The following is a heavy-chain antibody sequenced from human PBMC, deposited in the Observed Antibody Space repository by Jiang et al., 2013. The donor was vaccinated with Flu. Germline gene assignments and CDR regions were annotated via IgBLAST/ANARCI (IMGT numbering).Heavy chain of an antibody. CDR3: ARGQDYYDSSGYSYFDY. D-gene: IGHD3-22*01. Sequence: GFTFSTYAMSWVRQAPGKGLEWVSAISGSGTSTYYADSVKGRFTVSRHNSKNTLYLQVSGLRAEDTAVYYCARGQDYYDSSGYSYFDYWGQGTLVTVSS. CDR1: GFTFSTYA. J-gene: IGHJ4*02. V-gene: IGHV3-23*01. CDR2: ISGSGTST.